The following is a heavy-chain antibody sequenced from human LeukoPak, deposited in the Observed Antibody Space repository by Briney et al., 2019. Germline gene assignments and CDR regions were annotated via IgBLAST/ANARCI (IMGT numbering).Heavy chain of an antibody. CDR2: ISGGTT. Sequence: GGSLRLSCAASGFTISTYGMSWVRQAPGKGLEWVSSISGGTTYYADSVKGRFTISRDNSKNTVSLQMNSLRAEDTAVYYCAKSVYHSGNYWGQGTLITVSS. D-gene: IGHD3-10*01. CDR3: AKSVYHSGNY. V-gene: IGHV3-23*01. CDR1: GFTISTYG. J-gene: IGHJ4*02.